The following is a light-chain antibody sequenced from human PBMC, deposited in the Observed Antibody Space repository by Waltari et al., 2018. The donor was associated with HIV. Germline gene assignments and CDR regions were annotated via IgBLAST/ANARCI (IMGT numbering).Light chain of an antibody. V-gene: IGKV1-39*01. Sequence: DFQMAQSPSSLAASVGDRVTLSCRTSQAIGANLNWYQRKSGKAPTLLLYAASILHTNVSSRFSGGGSGTNFTLTINSLQPDDSATYYCQQTSLLPRTFGRGTRLEI. J-gene: IGKJ5*01. CDR1: QAIGAN. CDR2: AAS. CDR3: QQTSLLPRT.